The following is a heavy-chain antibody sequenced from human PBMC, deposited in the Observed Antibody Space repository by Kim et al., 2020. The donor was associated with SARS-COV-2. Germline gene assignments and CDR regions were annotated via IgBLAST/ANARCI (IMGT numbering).Heavy chain of an antibody. D-gene: IGHD3-22*01. CDR2: IYYSGST. CDR1: GGSISSGGYY. J-gene: IGHJ4*02. Sequence: SETLSLTCTVSGGSISSGGYYWSWIRQHPGKGLEWIGYIYYSGSTYYNPSLKSRVTISVDTSKNQFSLKLSSVTAADTAVYYCARCPLASSGYYYSDPSFYFDYWGQGTLVTVSS. V-gene: IGHV4-31*03. CDR3: ARCPLASSGYYYSDPSFYFDY.